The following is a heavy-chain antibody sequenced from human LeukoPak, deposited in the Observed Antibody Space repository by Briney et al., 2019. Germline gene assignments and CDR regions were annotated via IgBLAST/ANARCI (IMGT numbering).Heavy chain of an antibody. J-gene: IGHJ4*02. CDR3: ARDDYDSSGYSIPFDY. CDR1: GFTFSSFG. CDR2: LSSTSSTI. Sequence: PGGSLRLSCAASGFTFSSFGMNWVRQAPGKGLEWVSYLSSTSSTIYYADSVKGRFTISRDNAKNSLYLQMNSLRAEDTAVYYCARDDYDSSGYSIPFDYWGQGTLVTVSS. D-gene: IGHD3-22*01. V-gene: IGHV3-48*04.